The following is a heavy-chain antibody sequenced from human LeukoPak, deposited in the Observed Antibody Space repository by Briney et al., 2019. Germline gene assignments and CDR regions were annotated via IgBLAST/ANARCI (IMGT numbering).Heavy chain of an antibody. CDR3: AREVSGYQLTMYYFDY. CDR1: GGSFSGYY. CDR2: INHSGST. J-gene: IGHJ4*02. Sequence: SETLSLTCAVYGGSFSGYYWSWILQPPGKGLEWLGEINHSGSTNYNPSLKSRVTISVDTSKNQFSLKLSSVTAADTAVYYCAREVSGYQLTMYYFDYWGQGTLVTVSS. V-gene: IGHV4-34*01. D-gene: IGHD2-2*01.